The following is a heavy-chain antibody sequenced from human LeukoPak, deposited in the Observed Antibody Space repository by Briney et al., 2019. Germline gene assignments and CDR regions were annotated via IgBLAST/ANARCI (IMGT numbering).Heavy chain of an antibody. J-gene: IGHJ5*02. CDR3: ARGRPNQDDSSGVTSYTMLRGPNWFDP. Sequence: SVKVSCKASGGTFSSYAISWVRQAPGQGLEWMGRIIPILGIANYAQKFQGRVTITADKSTSTAYMELSSLRSEDTAVYYCARGRPNQDDSSGVTSYTMLRGPNWFDPWGQGTLVTVSS. D-gene: IGHD3-22*01. CDR2: IIPILGIA. CDR1: GGTFSSYA. V-gene: IGHV1-69*04.